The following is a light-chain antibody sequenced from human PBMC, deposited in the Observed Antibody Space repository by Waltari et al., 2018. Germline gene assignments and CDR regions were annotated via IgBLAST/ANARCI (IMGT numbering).Light chain of an antibody. V-gene: IGKV4-1*01. Sequence: DIVMIQSPDSLAVSLGERATINCKSSQSVLYSSNNKNYLAWYQQKPGQPPKLLIYWASTRESGVPDRFSGSGSGTDFTLTISSLQAEDVAVYYCQQYYSTLMYTFGQGTKLEIK. J-gene: IGKJ2*01. CDR1: QSVLYSSNNKNY. CDR2: WAS. CDR3: QQYYSTLMYT.